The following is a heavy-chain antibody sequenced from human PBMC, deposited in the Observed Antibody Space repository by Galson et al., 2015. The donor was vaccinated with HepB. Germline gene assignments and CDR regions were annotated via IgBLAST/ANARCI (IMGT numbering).Heavy chain of an antibody. Sequence: SLRLSCAASGFTFSSYGMHWVRQAPGKGLEWVAVISYDGSNKYYADSVKGRFTISRDNSKNTLYLQMNSLRAEDTAVYYCAIYSSSSDYWGQGTLVTVSS. D-gene: IGHD6-6*01. CDR2: ISYDGSNK. CDR3: AIYSSSSDY. J-gene: IGHJ4*02. CDR1: GFTFSSYG. V-gene: IGHV3-30*03.